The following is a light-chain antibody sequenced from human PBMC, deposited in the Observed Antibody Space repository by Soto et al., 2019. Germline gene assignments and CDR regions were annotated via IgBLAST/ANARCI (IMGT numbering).Light chain of an antibody. V-gene: IGLV3-21*02. Sequence: SYELTQPPSVSVAPGQTARSTCGGNNIGSKSVHWYQQKPGQAPVLVVYDDSDRPSGIPERFSGSNSGNTATLTISRVEAGDEAEYYCQVWDSSSDHPYVFGNGTKVTV. CDR2: DDS. CDR1: NIGSKS. CDR3: QVWDSSSDHPYV. J-gene: IGLJ1*01.